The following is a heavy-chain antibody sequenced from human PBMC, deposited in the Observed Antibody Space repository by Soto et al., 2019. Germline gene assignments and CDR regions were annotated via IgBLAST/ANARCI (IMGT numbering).Heavy chain of an antibody. CDR1: GGSISSSSYY. V-gene: IGHV4-39*01. D-gene: IGHD3-16*02. CDR2: IYYSGST. J-gene: IGHJ4*02. CDR3: ARHQGVDIWGSYRYTGSFDY. Sequence: PSETLSLTCTVSGGSISSSSYYWGWIRQPPGKGLEWIGSIYYSGSTYYNPSLKSRVTISVDTSKNQFSLKLSSVTAADTAVYYCARHQGVDIWGSYRYTGSFDYWGQGTLVTVSS.